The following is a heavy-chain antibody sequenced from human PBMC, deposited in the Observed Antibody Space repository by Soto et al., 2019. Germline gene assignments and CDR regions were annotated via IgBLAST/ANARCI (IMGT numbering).Heavy chain of an antibody. CDR2: IIPMVGMS. Sequence: QVQLVQSGAEVKKPGSSVRVSCKASGDTFNFYTIHWVRQAPGQGLEWLGRIIPMVGMSNYAQRFQGRVTMIADKSTSTVYMQLSSMRSEHTARYYCATSYGSGSRPFDNWGQGTLVSVSS. CDR3: ATSYGSGSRPFDN. D-gene: IGHD3-10*01. CDR1: GDTFNFYT. V-gene: IGHV1-69*02. J-gene: IGHJ5*02.